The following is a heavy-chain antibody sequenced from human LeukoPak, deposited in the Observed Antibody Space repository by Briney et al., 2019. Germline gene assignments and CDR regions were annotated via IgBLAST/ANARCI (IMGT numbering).Heavy chain of an antibody. CDR2: ISAYNGNT. V-gene: IGHV1-18*01. CDR1: GYTFTSYG. Sequence: WASVKVSCKASGYTFTSYGISWVRQAPGQGLEWMGWISAYNGNTNYAQKLQGRVTMTTDTSTSTAHMELRSLRSDDTAVYYCARDDYYDSSGFDYWGQGTLVTVSS. CDR3: ARDDYYDSSGFDY. D-gene: IGHD3-22*01. J-gene: IGHJ4*02.